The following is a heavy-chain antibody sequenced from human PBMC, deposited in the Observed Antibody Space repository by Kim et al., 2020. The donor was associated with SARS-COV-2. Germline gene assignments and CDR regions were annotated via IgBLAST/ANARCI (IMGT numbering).Heavy chain of an antibody. CDR3: ARALAPPLEDY. J-gene: IGHJ4*02. D-gene: IGHD6-6*01. CDR1: GGSISSYY. V-gene: IGHV4-59*01. CDR2: IYYSGST. Sequence: SETLSLTCTVSGGSISSYYWSWIRQPPGKGLEWIGYIYYSGSTNYNPSLKSRVTISVDTSKNQFSLKLSSVTAADTAVYYCARALAPPLEDYWGQGTLVTVSS.